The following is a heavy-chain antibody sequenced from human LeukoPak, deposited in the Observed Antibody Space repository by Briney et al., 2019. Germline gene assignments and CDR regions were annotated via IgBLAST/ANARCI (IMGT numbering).Heavy chain of an antibody. Sequence: GGSLRLSCAASGFTFSSYAMHWVRQAPGKGLEWVAVISYDGSNKYYADSVKGRFTTSRDNSKNTLYLQMNSLRAEDTAVYYCARALYQPRDIVVVPAAISYWGQGTLVTVSS. V-gene: IGHV3-30-3*01. D-gene: IGHD2-2*01. CDR3: ARALYQPRDIVVVPAAISY. J-gene: IGHJ4*02. CDR2: ISYDGSNK. CDR1: GFTFSSYA.